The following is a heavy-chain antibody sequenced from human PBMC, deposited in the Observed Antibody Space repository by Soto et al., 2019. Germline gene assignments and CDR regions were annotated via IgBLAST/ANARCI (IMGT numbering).Heavy chain of an antibody. D-gene: IGHD2-15*01. J-gene: IGHJ6*02. CDR1: GGTFSSYA. CDR3: ARAYFSGGSCYLSHTYYHYGMDV. V-gene: IGHV1-69*13. Sequence: SVKVSCKASGGTFSSYAISWVRQAPGQGLEWMGGIIPIFGTANYAQKFQGRVTITADESTSTAYMELSSLRSEDTAVYYCARAYFSGGSCYLSHTYYHYGMDVWGQGTTVTVSS. CDR2: IIPIFGTA.